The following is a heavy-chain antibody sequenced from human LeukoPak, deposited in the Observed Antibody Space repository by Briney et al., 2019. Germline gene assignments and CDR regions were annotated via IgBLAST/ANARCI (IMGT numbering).Heavy chain of an antibody. Sequence: GGSLRLSCADSGFTFSSYAMHWVRQAPGKGLQYVSAISSEGGSTYYADSVKGRFTISRDNSKNTVYLQMGSLRVEDMAVYYCARRYCSSTRCSPFDYWGQGTLVTVSS. V-gene: IGHV3-64*02. D-gene: IGHD2-2*01. CDR3: ARRYCSSTRCSPFDY. J-gene: IGHJ4*02. CDR1: GFTFSSYA. CDR2: ISSEGGST.